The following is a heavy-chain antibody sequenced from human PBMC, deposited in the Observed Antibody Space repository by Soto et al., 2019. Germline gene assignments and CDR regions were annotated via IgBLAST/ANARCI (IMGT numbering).Heavy chain of an antibody. J-gene: IGHJ4*02. CDR1: GFTFSSYA. D-gene: IGHD6-6*01. Sequence: QVQLVESGGGVVQPGRSLRLSCAASGFTFSSYAMHWVRQAPGKGLEWVAVISYDGSNKYYADSVKGRFTISRDNSKNTMYLQMNSLSAEDTAVYYCARDKGGQQLASTDYWGQGTLVTVSS. CDR2: ISYDGSNK. CDR3: ARDKGGQQLASTDY. V-gene: IGHV3-30-3*01.